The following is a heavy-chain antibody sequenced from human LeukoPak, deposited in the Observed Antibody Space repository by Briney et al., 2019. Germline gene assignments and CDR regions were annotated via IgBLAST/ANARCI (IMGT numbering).Heavy chain of an antibody. D-gene: IGHD1-26*01. CDR1: GYTFGTHW. CDR2: INPSGDFR. J-gene: IGHJ5*02. CDR3: ARDYSGQWEQLTGWWIDP. V-gene: IGHV1-46*01. Sequence: ASVKVSCKPSGYTFGTHWMHWVRQAPGQGLEWMAIINPSGDFRSYAQKFQGRVTATRDMSTRTVYMELSDLRPEDTALYYCARDYSGQWEQLTGWWIDPWGQGTLVIVSS.